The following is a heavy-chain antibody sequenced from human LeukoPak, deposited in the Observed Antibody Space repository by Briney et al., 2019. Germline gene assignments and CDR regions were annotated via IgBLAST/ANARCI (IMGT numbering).Heavy chain of an antibody. CDR1: GFTVSSNY. D-gene: IGHD3-10*01. CDR2: IYSGGST. Sequence: PGGSLRLSCAASGFTVSSNYMSWVRQAPGKGLEWVSVIYSGGSTYYADSVKGRFTISRDNSKNTLYLQMNSLRAEDTAVYYCAKSPRPYYGSGSYYNLFDYWGQGTLVTVSS. CDR3: AKSPRPYYGSGSYYNLFDY. J-gene: IGHJ4*02. V-gene: IGHV3-66*01.